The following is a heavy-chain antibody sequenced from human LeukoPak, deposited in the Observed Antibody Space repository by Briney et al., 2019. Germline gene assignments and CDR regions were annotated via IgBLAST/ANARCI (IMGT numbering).Heavy chain of an antibody. Sequence: SETLSLTCTVSGGSVSSYYRSWIRQAPGKGLAWIGYIYYSGSTNYNPSLKSRVTISVDTSKNQFSLKLSSVTAADTAVYYCARGHDYGGNSVDYWGQGTLVTVSS. J-gene: IGHJ4*02. CDR1: GGSVSSYY. CDR2: IYYSGST. V-gene: IGHV4-59*02. D-gene: IGHD4-23*01. CDR3: ARGHDYGGNSVDY.